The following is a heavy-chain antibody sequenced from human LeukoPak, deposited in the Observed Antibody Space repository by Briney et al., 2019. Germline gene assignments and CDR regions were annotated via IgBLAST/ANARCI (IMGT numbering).Heavy chain of an antibody. Sequence: GGSLRLSCAASGFTFSSYAMSWVRQAPGKGLEWVSAIGGSGSRRYHADSVKGRFTISRDNSKNTLYLQMNSLRAEDTAVYYCAKDRGYCSGGSCLEFDYWGQGTLVTVSS. CDR1: GFTFSSYA. V-gene: IGHV3-23*01. J-gene: IGHJ4*02. CDR3: AKDRGYCSGGSCLEFDY. D-gene: IGHD2-15*01. CDR2: IGGSGSRR.